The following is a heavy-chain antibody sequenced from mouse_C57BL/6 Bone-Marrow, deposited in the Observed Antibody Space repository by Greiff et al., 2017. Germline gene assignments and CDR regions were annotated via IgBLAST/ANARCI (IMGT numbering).Heavy chain of an antibody. J-gene: IGHJ4*01. CDR1: GYTFTSYW. Sequence: QVQLQQPGAELVRPGSSVKLSCKASGYTFTSYWMNWVQQRPIQGLEWIGNIDPSDSETHYNQKFKDKATLTVDKSSTTAYMQLSSLTSEDAAVYYCARVGLVTTVVDYAMDYWGQGTSVTVSS. V-gene: IGHV1-52*01. CDR3: ARVGLVTTVVDYAMDY. D-gene: IGHD1-1*01. CDR2: IDPSDSET.